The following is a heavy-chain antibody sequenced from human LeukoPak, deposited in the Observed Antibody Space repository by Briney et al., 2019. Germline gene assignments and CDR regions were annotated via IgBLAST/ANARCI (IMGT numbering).Heavy chain of an antibody. J-gene: IGHJ3*02. Sequence: PSEILSLTCTVSGGSISSSSYYWGWIRQPPGKGLEWIGSIYYSGSTYYNPSLKSRVTISVDTSKNQFSLKLSSVTAADTAVYYCARLRTGERAFDIWGQGTMVTVSS. D-gene: IGHD7-27*01. CDR2: IYYSGST. V-gene: IGHV4-39*01. CDR3: ARLRTGERAFDI. CDR1: GGSISSSSYY.